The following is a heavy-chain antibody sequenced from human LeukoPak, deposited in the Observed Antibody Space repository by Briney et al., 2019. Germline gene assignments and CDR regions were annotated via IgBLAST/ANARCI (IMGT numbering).Heavy chain of an antibody. CDR3: AREKRGYDILTGHYTPRFDY. D-gene: IGHD3-9*01. J-gene: IGHJ4*02. V-gene: IGHV4-61*01. CDR2: IYYSGST. CDR1: GGSVSSGSYY. Sequence: SETLSLTCTVSGGSVSSGSYYWSWIRQPPGKGLEWIGYIYYSGSTNYNPSLKSRVTISVDTSKNQFSLKLSSVTAADTAVYYCAREKRGYDILTGHYTPRFDYWGQGTLVTVSS.